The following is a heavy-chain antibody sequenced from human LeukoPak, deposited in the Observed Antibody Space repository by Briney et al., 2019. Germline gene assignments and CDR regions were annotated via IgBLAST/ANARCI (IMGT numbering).Heavy chain of an antibody. CDR3: ARAPRVYVTYYMDV. CDR1: GYTFTGYY. D-gene: IGHD2-8*01. Sequence: EASVKVSCKASGYTFTGYYMHWVRQAPGQGLEWMGWINPNSGGTNYAQKFQGRVTMTRDTSISTAYIELSRLRSDDTAVYYCARAPRVYVTYYMDVWGKGTTVTVSS. J-gene: IGHJ6*03. CDR2: INPNSGGT. V-gene: IGHV1-2*02.